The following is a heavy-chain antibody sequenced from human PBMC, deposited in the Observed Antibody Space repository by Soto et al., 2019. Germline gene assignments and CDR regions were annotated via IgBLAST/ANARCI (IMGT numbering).Heavy chain of an antibody. D-gene: IGHD3-22*01. V-gene: IGHV4-31*03. J-gene: IGHJ6*02. Sequence: QVQLQESGPGLVKPTQTLSLTCTVSGGSISSGGYFWSWIRQNPGKGLEWMGYIYSSGSTYYNPSLKSRITISVNTSKNQFSLNMSSVDAADMAMYYCARIRFIYDSKNHYYYYYGMDVWGQGNTVTVSS. CDR3: ARIRFIYDSKNHYYYYYGMDV. CDR1: GGSISSGGYF. CDR2: IYSSGST.